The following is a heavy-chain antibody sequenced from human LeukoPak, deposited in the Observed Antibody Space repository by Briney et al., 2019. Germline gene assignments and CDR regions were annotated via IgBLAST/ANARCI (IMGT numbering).Heavy chain of an antibody. D-gene: IGHD3-10*01. J-gene: IGHJ4*02. CDR3: ARGYYGSGSYYREFDY. Sequence: ASVKVSFKASGGTFSSYAISWVRQAPGQGLEWMGGIIPIFGTANYAQKFRGRVTITADESTSTAYMELSSLRSEDTAVYYCARGYYGSGSYYREFDYWGQGTLVTVSS. CDR2: IIPIFGTA. CDR1: GGTFSSYA. V-gene: IGHV1-69*13.